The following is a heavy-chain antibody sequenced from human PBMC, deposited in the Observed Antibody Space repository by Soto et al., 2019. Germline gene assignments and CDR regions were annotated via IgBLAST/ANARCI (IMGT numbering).Heavy chain of an antibody. D-gene: IGHD2-21*01. J-gene: IGHJ4*02. CDR1: GYIFIHYY. Sequence: QVQLVQSGAEVKKPGASVKVSCKASGYIFIHYYIPWVRQAPGQGLEWMAIINPNGASTNYAQKFQGRVTVTSDTSTSTVSMELNSLGSDDTAVYFCARSLLQGDFWGQGTLVTVSS. CDR3: ARSLLQGDF. V-gene: IGHV1-46*01. CDR2: INPNGAST.